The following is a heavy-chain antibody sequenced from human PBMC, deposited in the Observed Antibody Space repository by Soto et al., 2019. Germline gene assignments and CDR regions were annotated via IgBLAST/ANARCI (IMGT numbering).Heavy chain of an antibody. D-gene: IGHD3-10*01. Sequence: PGGSLRLSCAAPGFTFSSYSMSWVRQAPGKGLEWVSGFRSGGDDDTTYYADSVRGRFTISRDNSKNTLFLQMNSLRAEDTAIYYCAKKVNSGSGSQFFDYWGQGTLVTV. V-gene: IGHV3-23*01. CDR2: FRSGGDDDTT. CDR1: GFTFSSYS. CDR3: AKKVNSGSGSQFFDY. J-gene: IGHJ4*02.